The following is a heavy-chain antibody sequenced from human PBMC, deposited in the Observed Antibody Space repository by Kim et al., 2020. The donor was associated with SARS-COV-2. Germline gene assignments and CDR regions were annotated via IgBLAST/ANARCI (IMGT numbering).Heavy chain of an antibody. D-gene: IGHD3-9*01. V-gene: IGHV7-4-1*02. J-gene: IGHJ4*02. Sequence: YAQGFTGRFVFSLDTSVSTAYLQISSLKAEDTAVYYCARAYDILTGIPGYWGQGTLVTVSS. CDR3: ARAYDILTGIPGY.